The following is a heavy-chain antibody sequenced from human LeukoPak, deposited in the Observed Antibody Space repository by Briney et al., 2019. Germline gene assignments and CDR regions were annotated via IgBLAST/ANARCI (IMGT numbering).Heavy chain of an antibody. V-gene: IGHV4-34*01. CDR1: GGSFSGYY. CDR2: INHSGST. CDR3: ARRGYSYGYYFDY. J-gene: IGHJ4*02. D-gene: IGHD5-18*01. Sequence: SETLSLTCAVYGGSFSGYYWSWIRQPPGKGLEWIGEINHSGSTNYNLSLKSRVTISVDTSKNQFSLKLSSVTAADTAVYYCARRGYSYGYYFDYWGQGTLVTVSS.